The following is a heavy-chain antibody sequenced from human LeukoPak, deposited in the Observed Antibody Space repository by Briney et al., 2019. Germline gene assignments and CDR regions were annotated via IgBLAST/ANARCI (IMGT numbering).Heavy chain of an antibody. CDR2: INPHSGGT. V-gene: IGHV1-2*02. D-gene: IGHD3-10*01. Sequence: GASVKVSFKTSGYTFTDYYMHWVRQAPGQGLEWMGWINPHSGGTYYAQKFQGRVTMTRDSSTSTAYMELSNLRSDDTAVYYCARDGPSMVRAVIPFDIWGQGTMVTVSS. CDR1: GYTFTDYY. J-gene: IGHJ3*02. CDR3: ARDGPSMVRAVIPFDI.